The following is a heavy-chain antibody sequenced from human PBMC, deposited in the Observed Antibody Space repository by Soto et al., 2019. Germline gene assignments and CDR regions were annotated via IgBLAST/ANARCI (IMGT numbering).Heavy chain of an antibody. CDR3: AIADSGTYYGYFES. CDR2: FDPEDGEA. CDR1: GDTLTDLS. D-gene: IGHD1-26*01. Sequence: ASVKVSCKVSGDTLTDLSIHWVRQSPGKGLECMGGFDPEDGEAFYAQNFRGRVTMTEDTSTDTSYMELSRLRSEDAAIYYCAIADSGTYYGYFESWGQGTLVTVSS. J-gene: IGHJ4*02. V-gene: IGHV1-24*01.